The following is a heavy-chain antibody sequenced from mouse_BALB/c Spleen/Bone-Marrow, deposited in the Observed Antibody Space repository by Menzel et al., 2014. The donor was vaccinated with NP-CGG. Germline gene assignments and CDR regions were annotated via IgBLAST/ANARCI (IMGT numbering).Heavy chain of an antibody. Sequence: VQLQQSGPELVRPGVSVKISCKGSGYTFTDYAMHWVKPSHAKSLEWIGVINTYSGNTNYNQNFKGKATMTVDKSSSTAFMELARLTYEDYAIYYCAREGYASTAWFAYWGQGTLVTVSA. CDR3: AREGYASTAWFAY. CDR2: INTYSGNT. D-gene: IGHD1-1*01. V-gene: IGHV1-67*01. CDR1: GYTFTDYA. J-gene: IGHJ3*01.